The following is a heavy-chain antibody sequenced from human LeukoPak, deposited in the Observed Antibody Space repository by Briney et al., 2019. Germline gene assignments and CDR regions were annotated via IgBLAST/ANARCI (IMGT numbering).Heavy chain of an antibody. Sequence: GGSLRLSCAASGFTFSSYGMHWVRQAPGKGLEWVAVISYDGSNKYYADSVKGRFTISRDNSKNTLYLQMNSLRAEDTAVYYCAKDLPPFGGPYGSGSSWFDPWGQGTLVTVSS. J-gene: IGHJ5*02. CDR3: AKDLPPFGGPYGSGSSWFDP. CDR2: ISYDGSNK. CDR1: GFTFSSYG. V-gene: IGHV3-30*18. D-gene: IGHD3-10*01.